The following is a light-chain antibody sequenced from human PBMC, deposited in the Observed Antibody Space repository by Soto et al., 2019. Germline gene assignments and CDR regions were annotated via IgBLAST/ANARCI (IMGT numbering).Light chain of an antibody. CDR3: ATWGANLRV. CDR1: SSNIGDHY. V-gene: IGLV1-51*01. CDR2: DDN. Sequence: QSVLTQPPSVSAAPGQKVIISCSGSSSNIGDHYVFWYQQFPGTAPRLLIYDDNKRPPGILDRFSGSKSSTSATLGITGLQTGDEADYYCATWGANLRVFGGGTKLTVL. J-gene: IGLJ3*02.